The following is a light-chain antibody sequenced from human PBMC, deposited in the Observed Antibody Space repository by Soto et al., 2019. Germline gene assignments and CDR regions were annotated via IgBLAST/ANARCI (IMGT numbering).Light chain of an antibody. CDR3: QQYGSTPRT. J-gene: IGKJ4*01. Sequence: ETALTQSPITLSLSPGDRATLSCRAAQQVSTTYLAWYQQKPGQAPELLIYDASRRPTAIPDRFSGSGSGTDFTLTISSLEPEDFAVYYCQQYGSTPRTFGGGTKVDIK. CDR1: QQVSTTY. CDR2: DAS. V-gene: IGKV3-20*01.